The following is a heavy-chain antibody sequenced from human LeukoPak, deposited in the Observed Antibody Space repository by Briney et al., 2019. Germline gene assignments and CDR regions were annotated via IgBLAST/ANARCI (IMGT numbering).Heavy chain of an antibody. Sequence: PGGSLRLSCAASGFTFSSYAMSWVRQAPGKGLEWVSAISGSGGSTYYADSVKGRFTISRDNSKNTQYLQMNSLRAEDTAVYYCAKVPSGSIAQLDYWGQGTLVTVSS. CDR3: AKVPSGSIAQLDY. V-gene: IGHV3-23*01. CDR2: ISGSGGST. J-gene: IGHJ4*02. CDR1: GFTFSSYA. D-gene: IGHD1-26*01.